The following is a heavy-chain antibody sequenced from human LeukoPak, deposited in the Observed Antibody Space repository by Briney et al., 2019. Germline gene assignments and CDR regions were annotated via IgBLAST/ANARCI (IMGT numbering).Heavy chain of an antibody. CDR1: GFSFSNHV. CDR3: ARAFGLTDY. CDR2: ISGSGGNT. Sequence: GGSLRLSCAASGFSFSNHVMIWVRQAPGKGPEWVSGISGSGGNTYYTDSVKGRFTISRDNSKNTLYLQMNSLRAEDTAIYYCARAFGLTDYWGQGTLVTVSS. D-gene: IGHD3/OR15-3a*01. V-gene: IGHV3-23*01. J-gene: IGHJ4*02.